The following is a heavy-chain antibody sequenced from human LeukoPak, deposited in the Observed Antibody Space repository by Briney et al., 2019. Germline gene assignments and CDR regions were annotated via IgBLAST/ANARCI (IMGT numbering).Heavy chain of an antibody. D-gene: IGHD3-10*01. J-gene: IGHJ4*02. CDR3: AKDRGFDY. CDR2: ISYDGSNK. CDR1: GFTFSSYG. V-gene: IGHV3-30*18. Sequence: GRSLRLSCAASGFTFSSYGMHWVRQAPGKGLEWVAVISYDGSNKYYADSVKGRFTISRDNSKNTLYLQMNSLRAEDTAVYYCAKDRGFDYWGQGTLVTVSS.